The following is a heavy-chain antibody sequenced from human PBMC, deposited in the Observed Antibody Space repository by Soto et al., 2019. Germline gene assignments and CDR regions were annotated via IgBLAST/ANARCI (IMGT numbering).Heavy chain of an antibody. D-gene: IGHD3-10*01. Sequence: EVQLVESGGGLVQPGGSLRLSCAASGFTFSSYWMSWVRQAPGKGLEWVANIKQDGSEKYYVDSVKGRFTISRDNATKSLYLQMNSLRAEDTAVYYCARRSAITMVRGVTTYGMDVWGQGTTVTASS. CDR3: ARRSAITMVRGVTTYGMDV. J-gene: IGHJ6*02. V-gene: IGHV3-7*05. CDR1: GFTFSSYW. CDR2: IKQDGSEK.